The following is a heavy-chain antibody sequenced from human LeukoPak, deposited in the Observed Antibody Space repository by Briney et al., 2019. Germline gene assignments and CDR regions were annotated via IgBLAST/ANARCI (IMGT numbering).Heavy chain of an antibody. Sequence: ASVKVSCKASGYTFTGYYMHWVRQAPGQGLEWMGWINPNSGGTNYAQKFQGRVTMTRDTSISTAYMELSRLRSDDTAVYYCARDQATILHYDSSGYYNYWGQGTLVTVSS. CDR3: ARDQATILHYDSSGYYNY. J-gene: IGHJ4*02. CDR2: INPNSGGT. CDR1: GYTFTGYY. D-gene: IGHD3-22*01. V-gene: IGHV1-2*02.